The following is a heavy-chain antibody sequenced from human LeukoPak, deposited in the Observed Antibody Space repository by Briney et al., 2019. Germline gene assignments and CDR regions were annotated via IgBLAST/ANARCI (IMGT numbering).Heavy chain of an antibody. Sequence: GGSLRLSCAASGFTVSSNYMSWVRQAPGKGLEWVSYISSSSSTIYYADSVKGRFTISRDNAKNSLYLQMISLRAEDTAVYYCARVVDHDYGDYYLDYWGQGTLVTVSS. J-gene: IGHJ4*02. V-gene: IGHV3-48*01. CDR2: ISSSSSTI. D-gene: IGHD4-17*01. CDR3: ARVVDHDYGDYYLDY. CDR1: GFTVSSNY.